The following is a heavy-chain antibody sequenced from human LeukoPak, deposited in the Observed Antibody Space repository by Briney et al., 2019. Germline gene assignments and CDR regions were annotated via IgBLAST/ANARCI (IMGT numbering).Heavy chain of an antibody. CDR3: ARGLPYGGYGGWFDP. CDR2: INPNSGGT. D-gene: IGHD5-12*01. CDR1: GYTFTGYY. V-gene: IGHV1-2*02. J-gene: IGHJ5*02. Sequence: GASVKVSCKASGYTFTGYYMHWVRQAPGQGLEWMGWINPNSGGTNYAQKFQGRVTMTRDTSISTAYMELSRLRSDDTAVYYCARGLPYGGYGGWFDPWGQGTLVTVS.